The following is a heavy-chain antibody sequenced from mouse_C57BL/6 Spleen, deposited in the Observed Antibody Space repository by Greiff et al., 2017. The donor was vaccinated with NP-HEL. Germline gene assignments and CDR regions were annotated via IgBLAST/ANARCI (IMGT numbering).Heavy chain of an antibody. J-gene: IGHJ4*01. CDR1: GYSITSGYY. Sequence: VQLKESGPGLVKPSQSLSLTCSVTGYSITSGYYWNWIRQFPGNKLEWMGYISYDGSNNYNPSLKNRISITRDTSKNQFFLKLNSVTTEDTATYYGAREGVYAMDYWGQGTSVTVSS. V-gene: IGHV3-6*01. CDR2: ISYDGSN. CDR3: AREGVYAMDY.